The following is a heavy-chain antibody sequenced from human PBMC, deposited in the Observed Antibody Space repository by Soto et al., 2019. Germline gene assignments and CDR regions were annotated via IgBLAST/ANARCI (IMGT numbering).Heavy chain of an antibody. CDR2: IDPSDSYT. Sequence: GESLKISFKGSGYGFTSYWISWVRQMPGKGLEWMGRIDPSDSYTNYSPSFQGHVTISADRSISTAYLQWSSLKASDTAMYYCARHVIAAAVGVLDYGMDVWGQGTTVTVSS. V-gene: IGHV5-10-1*01. CDR3: ARHVIAAAVGVLDYGMDV. J-gene: IGHJ6*02. CDR1: GYGFTSYW. D-gene: IGHD6-13*01.